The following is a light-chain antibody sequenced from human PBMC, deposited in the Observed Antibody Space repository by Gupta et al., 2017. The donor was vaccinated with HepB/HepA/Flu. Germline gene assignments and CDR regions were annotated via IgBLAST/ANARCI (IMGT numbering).Light chain of an antibody. CDR2: YDN. Sequence: SYVLTLPPSVSVAPGKTARITCGGNNIGSKSVHWYQQKPGQAPVLVIYYDNDRPSGIPERFSGSNSGNTATRTISRVEAGDEADYYCQVWDSSSDHPYVFGTGTKVTVL. CDR3: QVWDSSSDHPYV. V-gene: IGLV3-21*04. CDR1: NIGSKS. J-gene: IGLJ1*01.